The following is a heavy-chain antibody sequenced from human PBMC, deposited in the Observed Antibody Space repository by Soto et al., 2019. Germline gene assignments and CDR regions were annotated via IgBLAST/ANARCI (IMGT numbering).Heavy chain of an antibody. CDR3: GREGPPSLY. Sequence: QVQLVQSGAEVKKPGASVKVSCKASGYTFTSYGISWVRQAPGQGLEWMGWISAYNGNTNYAQKLQGRVTMTTDPSTRPAYMELRSLRTDATAVHYCGREGPPSLYWGQGTLVTVSS. J-gene: IGHJ4*02. CDR1: GYTFTSYG. D-gene: IGHD2-2*01. V-gene: IGHV1-18*01. CDR2: ISAYNGNT.